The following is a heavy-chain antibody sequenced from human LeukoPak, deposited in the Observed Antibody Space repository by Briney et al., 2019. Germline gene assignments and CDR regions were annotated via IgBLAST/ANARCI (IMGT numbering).Heavy chain of an antibody. J-gene: IGHJ3*02. CDR1: GLTISSYS. D-gene: IGHD1-1*01. CDR2: ISSSSSTI. V-gene: IGHV3-48*01. CDR3: ARGGLIQRHAFDI. Sequence: GGSLRLSCAASGLTISSYSMNWVRQAPGKGLQWVSYISSSSSTIYYADSVKGRFTISRDNAKNSLYLQMNSLRGEDTALYYCARGGLIQRHAFDIWGQGTMVTVSS.